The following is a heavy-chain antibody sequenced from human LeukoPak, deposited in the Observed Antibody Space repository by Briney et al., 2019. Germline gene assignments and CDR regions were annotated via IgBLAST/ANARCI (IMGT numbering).Heavy chain of an antibody. CDR2: IYSGGST. J-gene: IGHJ5*02. V-gene: IGHV3-66*01. CDR1: GFNFSTFA. CDR3: ASDYSSP. Sequence: GESLRLSCAASGFNFSTFAMSWVRQAPGKGLEWVSVIYSGGSTYYADSVKGRFTISRDNSKNTLYLQMNSLRAEDTAVYYCASDYSSPWGQGTLVTVSS. D-gene: IGHD2-15*01.